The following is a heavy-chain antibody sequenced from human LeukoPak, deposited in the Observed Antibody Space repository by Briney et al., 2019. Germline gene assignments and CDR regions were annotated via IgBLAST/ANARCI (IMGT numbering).Heavy chain of an antibody. Sequence: PGGSLRLSCAASGFTFSSYSMTWVRQAPGKGLECVSSISSSSSYIYYADSVKGRFTISRDNAKNSLYLEMNSLRDEDTAVYYCARDGVSYYDFWSGYIDYWGQGTLVTVSS. CDR2: ISSSSSYI. D-gene: IGHD3-3*01. CDR3: ARDGVSYYDFWSGYIDY. CDR1: GFTFSSYS. J-gene: IGHJ4*02. V-gene: IGHV3-21*01.